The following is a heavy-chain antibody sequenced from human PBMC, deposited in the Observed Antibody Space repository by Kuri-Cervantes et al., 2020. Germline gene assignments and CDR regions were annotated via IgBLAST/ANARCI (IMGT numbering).Heavy chain of an antibody. CDR2: IRSKDNSYAT. CDR3: TTAPCGGDCYSGGDFDY. J-gene: IGHJ4*02. CDR1: GFTFSGSA. V-gene: IGHV3-73*01. Sequence: GESLKISCAASGFTFSGSAMHWVRQASGKGLEWVGRIRSKDNSYATAYAASVKGRFTISRDDSKNTAYLQMNNLKTEDTAVYYCTTAPCGGDCYSGGDFDYWGQGTLVTVSS. D-gene: IGHD2-21*02.